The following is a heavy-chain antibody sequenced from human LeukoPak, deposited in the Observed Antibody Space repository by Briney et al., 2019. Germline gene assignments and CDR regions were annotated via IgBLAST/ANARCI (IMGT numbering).Heavy chain of an antibody. CDR3: ARVRGYYDSSGYRRYYYYMDV. CDR1: GYTFTSYG. J-gene: IGHJ6*03. Sequence: ASVKVSCKASGYTFTSYGISWVRQAPGQGPEWMGWISAYNGNTNYAQKLQGRVTMTTDTSTSTAYMELRSLRSDDTAVYYCARVRGYYDSSGYRRYYYYMDVWGKGTTVTVSS. D-gene: IGHD3-22*01. CDR2: ISAYNGNT. V-gene: IGHV1-18*01.